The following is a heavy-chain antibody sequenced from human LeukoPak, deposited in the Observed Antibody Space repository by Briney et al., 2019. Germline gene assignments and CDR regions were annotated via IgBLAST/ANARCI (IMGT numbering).Heavy chain of an antibody. CDR3: VRHLRQQQHNPNWFDP. J-gene: IGHJ5*02. CDR2: IYYSGST. Sequence: SETLSLTCTVSGGSNSGSDYYWGWIRQPPGKGLEWIGSIYYSGSTYYNPSLKSRVTISVDTSKNQFSLKLSSVTAADTAVYYCVRHLRQQQHNPNWFDPWGQGTLVTVSS. V-gene: IGHV4-39*01. D-gene: IGHD6-13*01. CDR1: GGSNSGSDYY.